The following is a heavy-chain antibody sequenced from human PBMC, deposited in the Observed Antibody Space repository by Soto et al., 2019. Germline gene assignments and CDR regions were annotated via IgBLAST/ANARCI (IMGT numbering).Heavy chain of an antibody. V-gene: IGHV4-30-2*01. CDR2: IYHSGST. CDR1: GGSISSGGYS. Sequence: QLQLQESSSGLVKPSQTLSLTCAVSGGSISSGGYSWSWIRQPPGKGLEWIGYIYHSGSTYYNPSLKSRVTISVDRSKNQFSLKLSSVTAADTAVYYCARENGFDSRGAFDIWGQGTMVTVSS. J-gene: IGHJ3*02. D-gene: IGHD3-22*01. CDR3: ARENGFDSRGAFDI.